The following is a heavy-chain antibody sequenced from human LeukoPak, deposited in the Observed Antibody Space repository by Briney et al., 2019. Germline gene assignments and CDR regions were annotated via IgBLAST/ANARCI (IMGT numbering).Heavy chain of an antibody. J-gene: IGHJ4*02. D-gene: IGHD2-15*01. Sequence: PGGSLRLSCEASGFTFSSYQMNWVRQAPGKGLEWVSYISSSGTTIYYAESVKGRFTISRDNAKNSPYLQMNSLRAEDTAVYYCARRYCSGGTCNHLDYRGQGTLVTVSS. CDR3: ARRYCSGGTCNHLDY. V-gene: IGHV3-48*03. CDR2: ISSSGTTI. CDR1: GFTFSSYQ.